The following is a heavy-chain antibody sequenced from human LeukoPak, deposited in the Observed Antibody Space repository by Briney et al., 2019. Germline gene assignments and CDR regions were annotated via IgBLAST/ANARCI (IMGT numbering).Heavy chain of an antibody. J-gene: IGHJ6*03. CDR2: IYYSGST. Sequence: SETLSLTCTVSGGSISSSTYYWRWVRQPPGKGLEWIGSIYYSGSTYYNPSLKSRVTISVDTSKNQFSLKLSSVTAADTAVYYCAREGVVPAAPANYYYYYYMDVWGKGTTVTVSS. CDR1: GGSISSSTYY. D-gene: IGHD2-2*01. V-gene: IGHV4-39*02. CDR3: AREGVVPAAPANYYYYYYMDV.